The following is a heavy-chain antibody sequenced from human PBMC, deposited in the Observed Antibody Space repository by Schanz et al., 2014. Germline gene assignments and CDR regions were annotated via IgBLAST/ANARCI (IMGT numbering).Heavy chain of an antibody. CDR2: IHHSGST. CDR3: ARGEWSTSQFDY. V-gene: IGHV4-34*01. J-gene: IGHJ4*01. D-gene: IGHD2-2*01. CDR1: GGSFSGYY. Sequence: QVQLQQWGAGLLKPSETLSLTCAVYGGSFSGYYWTWIRQPPGKGLEWIGEIHHSGSTNYNPSLKSRGTIQMDPSKNQFSLKLSSVTAADTAVYYCARGEWSTSQFDYWGHGTLVTVSS.